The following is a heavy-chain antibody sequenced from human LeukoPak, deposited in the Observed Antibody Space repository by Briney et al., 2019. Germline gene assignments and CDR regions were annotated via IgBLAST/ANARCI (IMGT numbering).Heavy chain of an antibody. D-gene: IGHD1-26*01. CDR1: GYTFTGYY. V-gene: IGHV1-2*02. CDR3: ASPGGSYLVSGAFDI. CDR2: INPNSGGT. Sequence: ASVKVSCKASGYTFTGYYMHWVRQAPGQGLEWMGWINPNSGGTNYAQKFQGRVTMTRDTSISTAYMELSRLRSDDTAVYYCASPGGSYLVSGAFDIWGQGTMVTVSS. J-gene: IGHJ3*02.